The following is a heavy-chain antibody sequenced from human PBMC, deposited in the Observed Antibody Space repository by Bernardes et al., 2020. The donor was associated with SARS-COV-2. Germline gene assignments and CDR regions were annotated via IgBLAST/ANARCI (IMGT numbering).Heavy chain of an antibody. V-gene: IGHV4-34*01. CDR2: INHSGST. CDR3: ARGRGDGYIRP. Sequence: SETLSLTCAVYGGSFSGYYWSWIRQPPGKGLEWIGEINHSGSTNYNPSLKSRVTISVDTSKNQFSLKLSSVTAADTAVYYCARGRGDGYIRPWGQGTLVTVSS. D-gene: IGHD5-12*01. CDR1: GGSFSGYY. J-gene: IGHJ5*02.